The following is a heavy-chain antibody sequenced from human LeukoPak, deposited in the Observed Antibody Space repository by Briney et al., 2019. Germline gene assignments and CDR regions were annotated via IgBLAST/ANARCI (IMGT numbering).Heavy chain of an antibody. D-gene: IGHD6-13*01. Sequence: PGGSLRLSCAASGFTFDDYAMHWVRQAPGKGLVWVSRINSDGSSTSYADSVKGRFTISRDNAKNTLYLQMNSLRAEDTAVYYCARDSIAAAGIDYWGQGTLVTVSS. V-gene: IGHV3-74*01. CDR3: ARDSIAAAGIDY. CDR2: INSDGSST. J-gene: IGHJ4*02. CDR1: GFTFDDYA.